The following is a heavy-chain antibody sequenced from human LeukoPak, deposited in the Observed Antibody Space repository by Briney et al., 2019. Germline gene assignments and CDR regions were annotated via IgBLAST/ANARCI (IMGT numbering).Heavy chain of an antibody. J-gene: IGHJ4*02. D-gene: IGHD4-17*01. V-gene: IGHV4-59*08. CDR3: ARGNQRGDYLDY. Sequence: PSETLSLTCTVSGGSISSYYWSWIRQPPGKGLESIGYIYYSNTNYNPSLKSRVTISVDTSKNQFSLKLSSVTAADTAVYYCARGNQRGDYLDYWGQGTLVTVSS. CDR1: GGSISSYY. CDR2: IYYSNT.